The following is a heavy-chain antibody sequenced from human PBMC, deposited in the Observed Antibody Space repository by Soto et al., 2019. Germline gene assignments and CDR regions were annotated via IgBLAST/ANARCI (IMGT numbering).Heavy chain of an antibody. Sequence: GASVKVSCKVSGYTLTELSMHWVRQAPGKGLEWMGGFDPGDGETIYAQKFQGRVNMTEDTSTDTAYMELSSLRSEDTAVYYCATDIYNWNSYFDCWGQGTLVTVSS. J-gene: IGHJ4*02. CDR2: FDPGDGET. V-gene: IGHV1-24*01. CDR1: GYTLTELS. CDR3: ATDIYNWNSYFDC. D-gene: IGHD1-7*01.